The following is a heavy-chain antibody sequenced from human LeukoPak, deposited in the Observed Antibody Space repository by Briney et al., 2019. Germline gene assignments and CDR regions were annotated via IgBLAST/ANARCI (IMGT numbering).Heavy chain of an antibody. J-gene: IGHJ6*02. CDR2: IYSDGST. D-gene: IGHD3-3*01. CDR1: GFTVSSNY. Sequence: PGGSLRLSCAASGFTVSSNYMNWVRQAPGKGLEWVSVIYSDGSTYYTDSVKGRFTISRDNSKNTLYLQMNSLRTEDTAVYYCASDYYDFWSTLGGYVWGQGTTVTVSS. CDR3: ASDYYDFWSTLGGYV. V-gene: IGHV3-66*02.